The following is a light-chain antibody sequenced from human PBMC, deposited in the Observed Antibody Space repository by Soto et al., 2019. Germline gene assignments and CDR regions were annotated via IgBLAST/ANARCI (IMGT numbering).Light chain of an antibody. CDR1: QGISSW. CDR2: AAS. Sequence: DIQMAQSPCSVSASLVYGVTITCLASQGISSWLAWYQKKPGKAPNLLIYAASSLQSGVPSRFSGSESGTDFTLTISSLQPEDCAIYFCQQANSFPITFGQGTRLEIK. J-gene: IGKJ5*01. V-gene: IGKV1-12*01. CDR3: QQANSFPIT.